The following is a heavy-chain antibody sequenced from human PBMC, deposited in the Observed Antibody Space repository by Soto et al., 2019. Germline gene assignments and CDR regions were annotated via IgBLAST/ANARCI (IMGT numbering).Heavy chain of an antibody. D-gene: IGHD6-19*01. Sequence: WTWIRQHPGKGLEWSGYIYYSGSTYYNPSLKSRVTISVDTSKNQFSLKLSSVTAADTAVYYCASSVFPWGQGTLVTVSS. CDR2: IYYSGST. V-gene: IGHV4-31*02. CDR3: ASSVFP. J-gene: IGHJ5*02.